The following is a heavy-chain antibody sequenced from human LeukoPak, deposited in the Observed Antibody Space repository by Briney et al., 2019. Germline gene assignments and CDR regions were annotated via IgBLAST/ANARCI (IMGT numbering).Heavy chain of an antibody. Sequence: ASVKVSCKASGYTFTSYGISWVRQAPGQGLEWMGWISAYNGNTNYAQKLQGRVTMTTDTSTSTAYMELRSLRSDDTAVYYCARAYYDFWSGFDPLLVDYWGQGTLVTVSS. CDR2: ISAYNGNT. J-gene: IGHJ4*02. D-gene: IGHD3-3*01. CDR3: ARAYYDFWSGFDPLLVDY. V-gene: IGHV1-18*01. CDR1: GYTFTSYG.